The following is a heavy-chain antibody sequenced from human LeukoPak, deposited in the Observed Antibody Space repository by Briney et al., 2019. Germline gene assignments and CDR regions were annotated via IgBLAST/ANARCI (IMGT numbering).Heavy chain of an antibody. Sequence: SETLSLTCVVSDYSISTYYYWGWIRQPPGKGLEWIGSIYHSGGTFYNSSLKSRVTISIDTSKNQFSLKLSSVTAADTAVYYCADGSGSYDHWGQGTLVTVSS. V-gene: IGHV4-38-2*01. J-gene: IGHJ5*02. D-gene: IGHD1-26*01. CDR2: IYHSGGT. CDR3: ADGSGSYDH. CDR1: DYSISTYYY.